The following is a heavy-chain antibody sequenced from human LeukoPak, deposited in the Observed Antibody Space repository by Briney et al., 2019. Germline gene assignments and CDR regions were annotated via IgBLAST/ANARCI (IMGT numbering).Heavy chain of an antibody. J-gene: IGHJ6*02. CDR3: AKGVGYHYYYGVDV. CDR2: ISGSGGST. Sequence: GGSLRLSCAASGFTFSSYAMSWVRQAPGKGLEWVSGISGSGGSTYYADSVKGRFTISRDNSKNTLYLQMNSLRAEDTAVYYCAKGVGYHYYYGVDVWGQGTTVTVSS. CDR1: GFTFSSYA. V-gene: IGHV3-23*01.